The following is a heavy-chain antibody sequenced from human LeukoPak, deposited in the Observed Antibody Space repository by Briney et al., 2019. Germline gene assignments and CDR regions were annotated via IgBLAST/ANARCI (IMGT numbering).Heavy chain of an antibody. CDR2: ISSSGSTI. J-gene: IGHJ4*02. CDR1: GFTFSDYY. D-gene: IGHD3-22*01. Sequence: GGSLRLSCAASGFTFSDYYMSWIRQAPGKGLEWVSYISSSGSTIYYADSVKGRFTISRGNAKNSLYLQMNSLRAEDTAVYYCARVGHRYYYDSSGYYWGQGTLVTVSS. CDR3: ARVGHRYYYDSSGYY. V-gene: IGHV3-11*04.